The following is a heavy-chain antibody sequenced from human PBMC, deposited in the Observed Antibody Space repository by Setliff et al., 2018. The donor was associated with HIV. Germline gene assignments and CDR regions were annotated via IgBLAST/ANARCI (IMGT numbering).Heavy chain of an antibody. Sequence: GASVKVSCKASGYTFTSYGVTWVRQAPGQGLEWMGWISGYNGNTNYAQKLQGRVTMTTDTSTSTAYMELRSLRSDDTAVYYCARVYCSGGSCFTFDYWGQGTLVTVSS. CDR1: GYTFTSYG. D-gene: IGHD2-15*01. CDR3: ARVYCSGGSCFTFDY. J-gene: IGHJ4*02. CDR2: ISGYNGNT. V-gene: IGHV1-18*01.